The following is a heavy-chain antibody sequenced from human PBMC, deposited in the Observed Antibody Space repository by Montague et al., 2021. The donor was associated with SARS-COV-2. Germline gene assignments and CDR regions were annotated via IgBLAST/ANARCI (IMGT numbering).Heavy chain of an antibody. CDR1: GGSFSGYY. J-gene: IGHJ4*02. CDR2: INHSGST. D-gene: IGHD4-17*01. V-gene: IGHV4-34*01. CDR3: ARVGAYGDYPTPPTFDY. Sequence: SETLSLTCAVYGGSFSGYYWSWIRQPPGKRLEWIGEINHSGSTNYNPSLKSRVTISVDTSKNQFSLKLSSVTAADTAVYYCARVGAYGDYPTPPTFDYWGQGTLVTVSS.